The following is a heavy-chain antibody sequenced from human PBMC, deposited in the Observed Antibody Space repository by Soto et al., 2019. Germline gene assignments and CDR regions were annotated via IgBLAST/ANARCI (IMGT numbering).Heavy chain of an antibody. CDR1: GFTFSSYA. J-gene: IGHJ6*02. D-gene: IGHD3-3*01. Sequence: PPGGSLRLSCAASGFTFSSYAMSWVRQAPGKGLEWVSAISGSGGSTYYADSVKGRFTISRDNSKNTLYLQMNSLRAEDTAVYYCAKATRVTIFGVVNRKLDGMDVWGQGTTVTVSS. V-gene: IGHV3-23*01. CDR2: ISGSGGST. CDR3: AKATRVTIFGVVNRKLDGMDV.